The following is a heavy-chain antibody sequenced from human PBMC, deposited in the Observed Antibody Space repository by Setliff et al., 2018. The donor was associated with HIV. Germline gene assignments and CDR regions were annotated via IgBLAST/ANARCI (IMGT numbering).Heavy chain of an antibody. D-gene: IGHD2-15*01. CDR3: ARGRVAVVKGYYYYYGMNV. Sequence: PSETLSLTCAVYGGSFSGYYWSWIRQPPGKGLEWIGEINHSGSTNYNPSLKSRVTISVDTSKNQFSLKLSSVTAADTAVYYCARGRVAVVKGYYYYYGMNVWGQGTTVTVSS. CDR2: INHSGST. CDR1: GGSFSGYY. V-gene: IGHV4-34*01. J-gene: IGHJ6*02.